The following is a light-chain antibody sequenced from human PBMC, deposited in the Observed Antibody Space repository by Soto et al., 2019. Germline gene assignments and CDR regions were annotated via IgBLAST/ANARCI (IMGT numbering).Light chain of an antibody. CDR2: GAS. J-gene: IGKJ1*01. Sequence: EIVLTQSPGTLSLSPGERATLSCRASQTVSSSFLAWYRQNPGQPPRLLIYGASNRASGIPDRFSGSGSGPDFTLTISRLEPEDFGMYYCHQYDVSPWTFGQGTKVEIK. CDR3: HQYDVSPWT. V-gene: IGKV3-20*01. CDR1: QTVSSSF.